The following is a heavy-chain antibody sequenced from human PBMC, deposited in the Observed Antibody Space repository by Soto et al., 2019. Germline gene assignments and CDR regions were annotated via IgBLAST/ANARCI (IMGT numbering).Heavy chain of an antibody. Sequence: QDQLVQSGAEVKKPGSSVNVSCKASGGTFSSYTISWVRQAPGQGLEWMGRIIPILGIANYAQKFQGRVTITADKSTSTAYMELSSLRSEDTAVYYCARDRASGSYYVWGQGTLVTVSS. J-gene: IGHJ4*02. D-gene: IGHD1-26*01. V-gene: IGHV1-69*08. CDR2: IIPILGIA. CDR1: GGTFSSYT. CDR3: ARDRASGSYYV.